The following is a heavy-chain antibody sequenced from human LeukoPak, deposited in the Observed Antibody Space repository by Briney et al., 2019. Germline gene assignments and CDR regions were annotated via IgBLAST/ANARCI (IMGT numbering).Heavy chain of an antibody. Sequence: GGSLRLSCEASGFTFSDAWMSWGRQAPGRGLEWVGRIQREIDGGTTDYAAPVKGRFTIPRDDPKNTLYLQMNSLKIEDTAVYYCATELLSHFDYWSQGTLVTVSS. D-gene: IGHD2-21*02. J-gene: IGHJ4*02. CDR2: IQREIDGGTT. CDR1: GFTFSDAW. V-gene: IGHV3-15*01. CDR3: ATELLSHFDY.